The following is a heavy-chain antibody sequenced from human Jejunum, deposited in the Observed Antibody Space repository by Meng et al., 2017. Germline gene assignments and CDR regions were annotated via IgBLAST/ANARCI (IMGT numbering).Heavy chain of an antibody. V-gene: IGHV1-18*01. CDR1: GYTFTSFG. CDR2: ISAYTGLT. Sequence: QVQLVQSGAEVKKPGASVKVSCRASGYTFTSFGITWVRQAPGQGLQWMGWISAYTGLTNYAQNFQGRVTMTTDTSTSTAYMELRSLRSDDTAVYYCTILSHCTGGTCYPYDYWGQGTLVTVSS. D-gene: IGHD2-15*01. J-gene: IGHJ4*02. CDR3: TILSHCTGGTCYPYDY.